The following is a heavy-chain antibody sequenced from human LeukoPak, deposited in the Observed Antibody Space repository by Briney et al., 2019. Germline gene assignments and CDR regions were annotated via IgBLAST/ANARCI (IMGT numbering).Heavy chain of an antibody. CDR1: GFTFTTYG. CDR2: IGGSGTRT. CDR3: AKDSHWILFDD. J-gene: IGHJ4*02. Sequence: GGSLRLSCSASGFTFTTYGMNWIRQAPGKGLEWVSGIGGSGTRTYYADSVKGRFTISRDNSKNTLYLQMNSLRDEDAAVYYCAKDSHWILFDDWGQGTLVTVSS. D-gene: IGHD2-2*03. V-gene: IGHV3-23*01.